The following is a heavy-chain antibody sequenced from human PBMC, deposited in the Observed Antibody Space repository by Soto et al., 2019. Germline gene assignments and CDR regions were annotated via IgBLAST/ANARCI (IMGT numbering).Heavy chain of an antibody. CDR3: ASALYYYDSSGPTYFDY. V-gene: IGHV3-48*02. CDR1: GFTFSSYS. Sequence: EVQLVESGGGLVQPGGSLRLSCAASGFTFSSYSMNWVRQAPGKGLEWVSYISSSSSTIYYADSVKGRFTISRDNAKNSLYLQMNGLRDEVTAVYYCASALYYYDSSGPTYFDYWGQGTMVTVSS. D-gene: IGHD3-22*01. CDR2: ISSSSSTI. J-gene: IGHJ4*02.